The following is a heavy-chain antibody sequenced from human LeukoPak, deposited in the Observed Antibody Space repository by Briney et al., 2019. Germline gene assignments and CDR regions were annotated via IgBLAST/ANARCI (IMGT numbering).Heavy chain of an antibody. CDR1: GFTFSSYG. V-gene: IGHV3-30*02. CDR3: AKVAGSYPDFDY. J-gene: IGHJ4*02. Sequence: GGSLRLSCAASGFTFSSYGMHWVRQAPGKGLEWVAFIRYDGSNKYYADSVKGRFTISRDNSKNTLYLQMNSLRAEDTAVYYCAKVAGSYPDFDYWGQGTLVTVSS. D-gene: IGHD3-10*01. CDR2: IRYDGSNK.